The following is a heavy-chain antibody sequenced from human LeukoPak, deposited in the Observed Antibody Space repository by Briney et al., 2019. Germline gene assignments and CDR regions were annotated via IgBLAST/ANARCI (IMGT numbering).Heavy chain of an antibody. J-gene: IGHJ4*02. CDR3: AKIPPYYDILTGYYTPGSYFDY. D-gene: IGHD3-9*01. CDR1: GFTFSSYA. Sequence: GGSLRLSCAASGFTFSSYAMSWVRQAPGKGLEWVSAISGSGGSTYYADSVKGRFTISRDNSKNTLYLQMNSLRAEDTAVYYCAKIPPYYDILTGYYTPGSYFDYWGQGTLVTVSS. CDR2: ISGSGGST. V-gene: IGHV3-23*01.